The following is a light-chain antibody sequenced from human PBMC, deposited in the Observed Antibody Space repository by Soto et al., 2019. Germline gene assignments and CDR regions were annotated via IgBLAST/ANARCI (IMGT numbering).Light chain of an antibody. CDR3: QTWGTVHVV. J-gene: IGLJ2*01. V-gene: IGLV4-69*01. CDR1: SGHSSYA. Sequence: QSVLTQSPSASASLGASVKLTCTLSSGHSSYAIAWHRQQPEKGPRYLMKLNSDGSHSKGDGIPDRFSGSSSGAERYLTISSLQSEDEADYYCQTWGTVHVVFGGGTKLTVL. CDR2: LNSDGSH.